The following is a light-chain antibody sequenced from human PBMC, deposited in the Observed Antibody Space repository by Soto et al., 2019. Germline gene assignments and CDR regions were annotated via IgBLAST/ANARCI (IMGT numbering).Light chain of an antibody. CDR2: GAS. CDR1: QSVSSN. J-gene: IGKJ1*01. CDR3: LQYHNLWA. Sequence: EIVMTQSPATLSVSPGERATLSCRAGQSVSSNLAWYQQKPGQAPRLLIYGASTRATGIPARFSGSGSGTEFTLTISSLQSEDFTVYSCLQYHNLWAFGQGTKVDI. V-gene: IGKV3D-15*01.